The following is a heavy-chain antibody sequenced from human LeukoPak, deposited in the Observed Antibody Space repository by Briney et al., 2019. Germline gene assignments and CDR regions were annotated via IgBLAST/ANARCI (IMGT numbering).Heavy chain of an antibody. Sequence: GGSLRLSCAASGFTFDDYGMSWVRQAPGKGLEWVSGINWNGGSTVYADSVKGRFTISRDNAKNSLYLQMNSLRAEDTALYYCARGPPYYYGSGSSLRGAFGIWGQGTMVTVSS. V-gene: IGHV3-20*04. D-gene: IGHD3-10*01. CDR3: ARGPPYYYGSGSSLRGAFGI. CDR2: INWNGGST. CDR1: GFTFDDYG. J-gene: IGHJ3*02.